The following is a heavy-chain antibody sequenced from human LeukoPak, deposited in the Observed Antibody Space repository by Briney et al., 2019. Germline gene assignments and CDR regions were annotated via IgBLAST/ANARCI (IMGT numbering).Heavy chain of an antibody. Sequence: PSETLSHTRSVSGGSISSSSYYWGWIRQPPGKGLEWIGSIYYSGSTYYNPSLKSRVTISVDTSKNQFSLKLSSVTAADTAVYYCARRVGSYYNLPTYFDYWGQGTLVTVSS. V-gene: IGHV4-39*01. CDR3: ARRVGSYYNLPTYFDY. CDR1: GGSISSSSYY. D-gene: IGHD1-26*01. J-gene: IGHJ4*02. CDR2: IYYSGST.